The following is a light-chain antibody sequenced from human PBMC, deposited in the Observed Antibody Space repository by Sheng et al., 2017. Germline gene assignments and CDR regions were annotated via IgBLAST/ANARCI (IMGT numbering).Light chain of an antibody. J-gene: IGKJ2*01. CDR1: QSVSSN. CDR2: GAS. CDR3: QQYGTSPYN. V-gene: IGKV3-20*01. Sequence: EIEMTQSPATLSVFPGERATLSCRASQSVSSNLAWYQLKPGQTPRLLIYGASSRTGGTTDRFSGSGSGTDFTLTISRLEPEDFAVYYCQQYGTSPYNFGQGTKLEIK.